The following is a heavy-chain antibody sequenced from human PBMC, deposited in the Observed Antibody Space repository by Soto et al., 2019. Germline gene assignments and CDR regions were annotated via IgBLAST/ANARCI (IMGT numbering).Heavy chain of an antibody. CDR2: IYYSGST. Sequence: PSETLSLTCTVSGGSISSGGYYWSWIRQHPGKGLEWIGYIYYSGSTYYNPSLKSRVTISVDTSKNQFSLKLNSVTAADSAVYFCARLEGLATISYYFDFWGPGALVTVS. D-gene: IGHD3-9*01. J-gene: IGHJ4*02. V-gene: IGHV4-31*03. CDR3: ARLEGLATISYYFDF. CDR1: GGSISSGGYY.